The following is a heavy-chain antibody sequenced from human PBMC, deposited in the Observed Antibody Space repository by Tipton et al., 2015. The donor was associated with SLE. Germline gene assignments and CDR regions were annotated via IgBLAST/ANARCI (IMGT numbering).Heavy chain of an antibody. CDR2: IYYSGST. D-gene: IGHD2-15*01. CDR1: GDAISRGVSH. V-gene: IGHV4-31*03. J-gene: IGHJ4*02. CDR3: ARTPCSGGCCAHYFGY. Sequence: TLSLTCTVSGDAISRGVSHWSWIRQHPGKALEWIGYIYYSGSTYYNPSLESRVTISVDTSKKQFSLKLSSVTAADTAVYYCARTPCSGGCCAHYFGYWGQGTLVTVS.